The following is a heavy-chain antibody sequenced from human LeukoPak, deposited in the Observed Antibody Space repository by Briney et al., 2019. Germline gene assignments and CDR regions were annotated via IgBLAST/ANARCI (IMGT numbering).Heavy chain of an antibody. CDR1: GFTFTNSG. CDR2: ITGGAAST. CDR3: AKSGRYCSAGSCYQEASLDY. V-gene: IGHV3-23*01. D-gene: IGHD2-15*01. J-gene: IGHJ4*02. Sequence: SGGSLRLSCAASGFTFTNSGMSCVRQAPGKGLEWVSAITGGAASTNYADSVKGRFTISRDNSKNTLHLQMNSLRADDTAVYYCAKSGRYCSAGSCYQEASLDYWGQGTLVTVSS.